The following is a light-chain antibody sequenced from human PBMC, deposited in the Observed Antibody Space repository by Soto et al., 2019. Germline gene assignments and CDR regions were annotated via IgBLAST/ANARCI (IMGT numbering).Light chain of an antibody. CDR1: QGIDTY. J-gene: IGKJ3*01. CDR2: AAS. V-gene: IGKV1-27*01. Sequence: DIQMTQSPSSLSAAVGDRVTITCRASQGIDTYLAWYQQKPWKVPKLLIYAASTLQSGAPSRFSGSGSGTDFTLTISTLQPEDVATYYCQKYTLAPFTFGPGTKVDIK. CDR3: QKYTLAPFT.